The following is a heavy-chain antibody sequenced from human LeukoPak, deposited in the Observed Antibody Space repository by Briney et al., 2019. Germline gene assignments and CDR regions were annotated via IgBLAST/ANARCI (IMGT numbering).Heavy chain of an antibody. CDR3: ARGVYNPALVFDY. J-gene: IGHJ4*02. V-gene: IGHV4-61*02. Sequence: PPQTLSLTCTVSGGSISSGSYYWTWIRQPAGKGLEWIGRVFSNGDTYYNSSLKTRVTISSDTSKNQFSLKLSSVTAADTAVYFCARGVYNPALVFDYWGQGALVTVSS. D-gene: IGHD5-24*01. CDR2: VFSNGDT. CDR1: GGSISSGSYY.